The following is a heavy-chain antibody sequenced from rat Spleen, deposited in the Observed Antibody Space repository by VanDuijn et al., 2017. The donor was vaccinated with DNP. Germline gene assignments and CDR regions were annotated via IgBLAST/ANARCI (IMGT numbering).Heavy chain of an antibody. CDR1: GFTFSNYD. V-gene: IGHV5-25*01. J-gene: IGHJ2*01. CDR2: ISTGGGNT. Sequence: EVKLVESGGGLVQPGGSLKLSCAASGFTFSNYDMAWVRQAPTKGLEWIASISTGGGNTYYRDSVKGRFTISRDNAKNTLHLQMDSLRSEDTATYYCVRQDPFDYWGQGVMVTVSS. CDR3: VRQDPFDY.